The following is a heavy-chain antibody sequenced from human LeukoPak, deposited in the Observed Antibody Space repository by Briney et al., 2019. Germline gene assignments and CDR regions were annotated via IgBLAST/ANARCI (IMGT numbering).Heavy chain of an antibody. CDR2: IKTDGSIT. Sequence: GGSLRLSCAASGFSFSVYWMHWVRQAPGKGPVWVSRIKTDGSITDYADFVKGRFTISRDNAKNSLYLQMNSLRAEDTAVYYCARDPEGYSYGYSDYWGQGTLVTVSS. J-gene: IGHJ4*02. D-gene: IGHD5-18*01. CDR3: ARDPEGYSYGYSDY. CDR1: GFSFSVYW. V-gene: IGHV3-74*01.